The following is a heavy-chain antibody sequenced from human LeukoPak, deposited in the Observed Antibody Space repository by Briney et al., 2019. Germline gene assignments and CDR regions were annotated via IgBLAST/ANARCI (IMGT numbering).Heavy chain of an antibody. D-gene: IGHD4-17*01. Sequence: SDTLSLTCAVSDDSFSSHYWTWIRQPPGKGLEWIGYISYIGSTNYNPSLKSRVTISIDTSKNEFSLKLTSVTAADPAVYYCGRKLVTVTKGFDFWGQGTMVTVSS. V-gene: IGHV4-59*07. CDR1: DDSFSSHY. CDR3: GRKLVTVTKGFDF. CDR2: ISYIGST. J-gene: IGHJ3*01.